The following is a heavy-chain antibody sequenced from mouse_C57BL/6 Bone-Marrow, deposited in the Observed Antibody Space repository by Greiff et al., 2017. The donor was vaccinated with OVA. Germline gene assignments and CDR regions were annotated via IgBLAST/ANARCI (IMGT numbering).Heavy chain of an antibody. CDR3: ARTDYFWYFDV. J-gene: IGHJ1*03. CDR2: INPSTGGT. V-gene: IGHV1-42*01. D-gene: IGHD1-1*01. CDR1: GYSFTGYY. Sequence: EVQLVESGPELVKPGASVKISCKASGYSFTGYYMNWVKQSPEKSLEWIGEINPSTGGTTYNQKFKAKATLTVDKSSSTAYMQLKSLTSEDSAVYYCARTDYFWYFDVWGTGTTVTVSS.